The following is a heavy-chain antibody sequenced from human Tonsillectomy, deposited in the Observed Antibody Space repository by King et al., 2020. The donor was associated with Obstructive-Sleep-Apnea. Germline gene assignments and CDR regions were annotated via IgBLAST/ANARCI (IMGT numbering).Heavy chain of an antibody. CDR3: AGLTTPYNYFDF. CDR2: IDYRGST. V-gene: IGHV4-39*01. CDR1: GGSISSSIYY. J-gene: IGHJ2*01. D-gene: IGHD1-1*01. Sequence: QLQESGPGLVKPSETLSLTCTVSGGSISSSIYYWGWIRQPPGKGLEWIGNIDYRGSTYYTPSLKSRGTISIDTPKNQFSLNLNSVTAADTAVYYCAGLTTPYNYFDFWGRGTPVTVSS.